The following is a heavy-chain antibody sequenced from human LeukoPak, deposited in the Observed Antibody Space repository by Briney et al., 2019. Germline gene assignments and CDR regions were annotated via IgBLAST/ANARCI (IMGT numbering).Heavy chain of an antibody. J-gene: IGHJ4*02. CDR3: TTVTHFYL. D-gene: IGHD2/OR15-2a*01. CDR2: IQHGGTT. V-gene: IGHV3-15*05. Sequence: GGSLRLSCATSGFSFGGAWLSWVRQAPGKGLEWIGRIQHGGTTHYAAPLRGRFTISRDDSKATLYLHMNNLKTEDTAIYYCTTVTHFYLGGQGFLVTVSS. CDR1: GFSFGGAW.